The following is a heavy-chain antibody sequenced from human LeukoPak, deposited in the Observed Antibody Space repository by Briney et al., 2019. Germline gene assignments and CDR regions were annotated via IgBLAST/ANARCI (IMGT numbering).Heavy chain of an antibody. CDR1: GFTFSGSA. CDR3: TRRSSRGRCGGDCYSDY. CDR2: IRSKANGYAT. D-gene: IGHD2-21*02. J-gene: IGHJ4*02. V-gene: IGHV3-73*01. Sequence: GGSLRLSCAASGFTFSGSAMHWVRQASGKGLEWVGRIRSKANGYATAYAASVKGRFTISRDDSKNTAYLQMNSLKTEDTAVYYCTRRSSRGRCGGDCYSDYWGQGTLVTVSS.